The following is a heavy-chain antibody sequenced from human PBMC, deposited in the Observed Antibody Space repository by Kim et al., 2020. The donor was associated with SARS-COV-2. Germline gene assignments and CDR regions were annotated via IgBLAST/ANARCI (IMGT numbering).Heavy chain of an antibody. V-gene: IGHV3-23*01. J-gene: IGHJ4*02. CDR1: GFTFSNSG. CDR2: IGVGGST. CDR3: SKELVGRGGGSYYDY. Sequence: GGSLRLSCTASGFTFSNSGMAWVRQAPGKGKEWVSAIGVGGSTFYPDSVRGRLIISSDDSYNTLYLQMNSLIAEDETIYYFSKELVGRGGGSYYDYCGLG. D-gene: IGHD2-8*02.